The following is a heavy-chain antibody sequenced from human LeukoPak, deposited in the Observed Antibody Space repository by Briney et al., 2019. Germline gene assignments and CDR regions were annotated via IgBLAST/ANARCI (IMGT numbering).Heavy chain of an antibody. CDR2: INPNSGGT. V-gene: IGHV1-2*02. D-gene: IGHD3-3*01. J-gene: IGHJ4*02. CDR3: ARGGRRQSDFWSGYCY. CDR1: GYIFTAYY. Sequence: ASVKVSCKASGYIFTAYYIHWVRQAPGQGLEWVGWINPNSGGTNSALKFQGRVTMTTDTSTSTAYMELRRLRSDDTAVYYCARGGRRQSDFWSGYCYWGQGTLVTVSS.